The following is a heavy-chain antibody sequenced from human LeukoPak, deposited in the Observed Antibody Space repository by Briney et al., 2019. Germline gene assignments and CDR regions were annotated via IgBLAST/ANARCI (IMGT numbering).Heavy chain of an antibody. V-gene: IGHV3-9*01. J-gene: IGHJ4*02. CDR2: ISWNSGSI. CDR3: ARDRPHYDIDY. D-gene: IGHD3-9*01. CDR1: GFTFDDYA. Sequence: PGRSLRLSCAASGFTFDDYAMHWVRQAPGKGLEWVSGISWNSGSIGYADSVKGRFTISRDNAKNSLYLQMNSLRAEDTAIYYCARDRPHYDIDYWGQGTLVTVSS.